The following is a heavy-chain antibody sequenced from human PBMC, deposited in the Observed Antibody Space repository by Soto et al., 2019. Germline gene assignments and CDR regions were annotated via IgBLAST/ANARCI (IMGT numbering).Heavy chain of an antibody. V-gene: IGHV3-21*01. J-gene: IGHJ5*02. D-gene: IGHD6-6*01. CDR1: GFTFSSYS. CDR3: AREAYSSSAGFLNWFDP. CDR2: ISSSSSYI. Sequence: GGSLRLSCAASGFTFSSYSMNWVRQAPGKGLEWVSSISSSSSYIYYADSVKGRFTISRDNAKNSLYLQMNSLRAEDTAVYYCAREAYSSSAGFLNWFDPWGQGTLVTVSS.